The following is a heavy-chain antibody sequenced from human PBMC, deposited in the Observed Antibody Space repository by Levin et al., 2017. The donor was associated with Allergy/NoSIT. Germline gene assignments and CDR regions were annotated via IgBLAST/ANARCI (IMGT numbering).Heavy chain of an antibody. V-gene: IGHV5-51*01. CDR1: GYIFSDYW. D-gene: IGHD1-26*01. CDR3: ARHMLSPIGGGWEL. Sequence: TSGGSLRLSCKGSGYIFSDYWIGWVRQMPGEGLEWMGLIHPGHSDIRYIPSFQGQVTISADKFTSTAYLQWTSLKASDTAMYYCARHMLSPIGGGWELWGQGTLVTVSS. J-gene: IGHJ4*02. CDR2: IHPGHSDI.